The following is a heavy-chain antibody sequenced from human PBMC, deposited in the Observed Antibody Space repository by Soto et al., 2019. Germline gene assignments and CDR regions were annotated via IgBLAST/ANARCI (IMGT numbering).Heavy chain of an antibody. D-gene: IGHD2-2*01. CDR3: AKSKGGTSTWPED. Sequence: EVQLVESGGGLVQPGGSLRLSCEASGFIFKDYAMTWVRQAPGAGLEWVSTISSGGSTFYAESVRGRFTISRDNSKNSLDLKLNSLKTDDTAVYFCAKSKGGTSTWPEDWGQGSLVTVSS. V-gene: IGHV3-23*04. CDR2: ISSGGST. J-gene: IGHJ4*02. CDR1: GFIFKDYA.